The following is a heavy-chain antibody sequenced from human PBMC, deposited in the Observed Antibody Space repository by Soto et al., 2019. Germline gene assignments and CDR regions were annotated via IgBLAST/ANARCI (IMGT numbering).Heavy chain of an antibody. J-gene: IGHJ4*02. Sequence: QVQLVQSGAEVTKPGASVKVSCKTSGYAFTRYTIHWVRQAPGQRLEWMGWIDTGDGDTKYSQKFQGRVSITRNTSASTAYLELNSLRSEDMAVYYCARGGSLDFWGPGILVTVSS. V-gene: IGHV1-3*04. CDR3: ARGGSLDF. D-gene: IGHD2-15*01. CDR1: GYAFTRYT. CDR2: IDTGDGDT.